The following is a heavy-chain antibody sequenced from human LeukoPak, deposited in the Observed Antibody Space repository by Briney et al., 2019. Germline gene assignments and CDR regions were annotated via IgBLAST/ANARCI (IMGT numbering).Heavy chain of an antibody. V-gene: IGHV1-46*01. J-gene: IGHJ4*02. CDR1: GYTFTINY. Sequence: EASVNVSFKAFGYTFTINYMHWVRQAPGQGLEWMGIINPSGGSTSYAQKFQGRITLSRDTSTSTVYMELSSLRSDDTAVYYCARAVNTPIYYFEYWGQGVLVTVSS. D-gene: IGHD1/OR15-1a*01. CDR3: ARAVNTPIYYFEY. CDR2: INPSGGST.